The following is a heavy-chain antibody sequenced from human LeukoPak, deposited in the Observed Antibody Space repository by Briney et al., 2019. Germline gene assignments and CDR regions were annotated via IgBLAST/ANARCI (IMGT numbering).Heavy chain of an antibody. Sequence: GGSLRLSCAASGFTFSDYYMSWIRQAPGKGLEWVSYISSSGTTIYYADSVKGRFTISRDNSKNTLYLQMNSLRAEDTAVYYCAFVAWYYDSSGYYNYWGQGTLVTVSS. J-gene: IGHJ4*02. CDR1: GFTFSDYY. D-gene: IGHD3-22*01. CDR3: AFVAWYYDSSGYYNY. V-gene: IGHV3-11*01. CDR2: ISSSGTTI.